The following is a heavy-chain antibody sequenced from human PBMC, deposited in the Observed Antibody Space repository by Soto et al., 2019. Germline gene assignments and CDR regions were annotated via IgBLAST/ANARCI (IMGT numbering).Heavy chain of an antibody. D-gene: IGHD6-6*01. Sequence: SETLSLTCTVSGGSISSGGYYWTWIRQHPGKGLEWIGYNYFSGFIYYNPSLKSRVTISLDTSKNQFSLKLSSVTAADTSVYYCARGSSIAGLYYGMDVWGQGTTVTVSS. CDR3: ARGSSIAGLYYGMDV. V-gene: IGHV4-31*03. CDR1: GGSISSGGYY. J-gene: IGHJ6*02. CDR2: NYFSGFI.